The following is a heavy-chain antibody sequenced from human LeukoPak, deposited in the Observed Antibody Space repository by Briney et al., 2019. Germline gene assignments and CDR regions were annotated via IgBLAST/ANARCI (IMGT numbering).Heavy chain of an antibody. CDR1: GGSISGYY. D-gene: IGHD4-11*01. J-gene: IGHJ4*02. CDR3: ARTPSSNYYFDC. Sequence: SETLSLTCTVSGGSISGYYWSWIRQPPGKGLEWIGYIYYGGSTNYNPSLKSRVTISVDTSKDQFSLKLSSVTAADTAVYYCARTPSSNYYFDCWGQGTLVTVSS. V-gene: IGHV4-59*08. CDR2: IYYGGST.